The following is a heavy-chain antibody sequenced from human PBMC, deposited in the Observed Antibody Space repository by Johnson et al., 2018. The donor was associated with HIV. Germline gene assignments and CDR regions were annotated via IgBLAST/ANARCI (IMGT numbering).Heavy chain of an antibody. V-gene: IGHV3-30*04. CDR2: ITYDGRNK. CDR1: GFTFRSYA. D-gene: IGHD6-19*01. CDR3: VRDQGSGWPTNAFDI. Sequence: QVQLVESGGGVMQPGKSLRLSCEASGFTFRSYAMHWVRQAPGKGLEWVAVITYDGRNKYYTDSVKGRFIISRDNSKNMTNLQMNGLSDEDTADYYCVRDQGSGWPTNAFDIWGQGTMVIVSS. J-gene: IGHJ3*02.